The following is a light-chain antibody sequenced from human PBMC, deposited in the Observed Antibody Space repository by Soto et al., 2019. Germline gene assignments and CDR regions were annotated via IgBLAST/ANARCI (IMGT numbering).Light chain of an antibody. V-gene: IGKV1-5*03. Sequence: DIQMTQSPSTLSASVGHRVTITFRASQTISSWLAWYQQKPGKAPKLLIYKASTLKSGVPSRFSGSGSGTEFTLTISSLQPDDFATYYCQHYNSYSEAFGQGTKVDIK. CDR1: QTISSW. CDR2: KAS. J-gene: IGKJ1*01. CDR3: QHYNSYSEA.